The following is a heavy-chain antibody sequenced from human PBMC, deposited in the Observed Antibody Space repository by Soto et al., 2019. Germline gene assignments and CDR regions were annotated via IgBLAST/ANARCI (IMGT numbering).Heavy chain of an antibody. Sequence: GGSLRLSCAASGFTFSSYGMHWVRQAPGKGLEWVSVIWYDGSNKYYADSVKGRFTISRDNSKNTLYLQMNSLRAEDTAVYYCARGTLRGYCTGGSCYSDLFDPWGQGTLVTVSS. CDR1: GFTFSSYG. J-gene: IGHJ5*02. V-gene: IGHV3-33*01. D-gene: IGHD2-15*01. CDR3: ARGTLRGYCTGGSCYSDLFDP. CDR2: IWYDGSNK.